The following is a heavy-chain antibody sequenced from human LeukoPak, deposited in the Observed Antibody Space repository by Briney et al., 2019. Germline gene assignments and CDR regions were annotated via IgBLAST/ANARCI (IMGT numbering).Heavy chain of an antibody. CDR3: AREEPNCSSTSCYPYY. D-gene: IGHD2-2*01. CDR1: GYTFTSYG. Sequence: ASVKVSCKASGYTFTSYGIIWVRQAPGQGLEWMGWISAYNGNTNYAQKLQGRVTMTTDTSTSTAYMELRSLRSDDTAVYYCAREEPNCSSTSCYPYYWGQGTLVTVSS. CDR2: ISAYNGNT. V-gene: IGHV1-18*01. J-gene: IGHJ4*02.